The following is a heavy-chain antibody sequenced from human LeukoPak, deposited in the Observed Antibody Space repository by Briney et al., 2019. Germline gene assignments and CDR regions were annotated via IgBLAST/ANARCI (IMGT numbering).Heavy chain of an antibody. Sequence: GGSLRLSCAASGFTVSSNYMNWLRQVPGKGLEWVSAISGSGAHTFYADSVKGRFTVSRDNFNDTLYLQMSSLRVEDTAIYYCARDWFNDYWGQGTLVTVSS. V-gene: IGHV3-53*01. CDR1: GFTVSSNY. D-gene: IGHD3-9*01. J-gene: IGHJ4*02. CDR3: ARDWFNDY. CDR2: ISGSGAHT.